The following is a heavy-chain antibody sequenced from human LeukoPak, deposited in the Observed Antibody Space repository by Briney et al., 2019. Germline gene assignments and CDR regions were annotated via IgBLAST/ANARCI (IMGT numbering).Heavy chain of an antibody. Sequence: GGSLRLSCAASGFTFSSYGMHWVRQATGKGLEWVSAIGTAGDTYYPGSVKGRFTISRENAKNSLYLQMNSLRAGDTAVYYCARGRAGYYDSSGYYEYFDYWGQGTLITVSS. V-gene: IGHV3-13*01. CDR1: GFTFSSYG. D-gene: IGHD3-22*01. J-gene: IGHJ4*02. CDR3: ARGRAGYYDSSGYYEYFDY. CDR2: IGTAGDT.